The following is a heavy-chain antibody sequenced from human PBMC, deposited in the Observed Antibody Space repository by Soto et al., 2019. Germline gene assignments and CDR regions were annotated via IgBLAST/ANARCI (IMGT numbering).Heavy chain of an antibody. CDR2: ISSSGSTI. CDR3: ARSVVFYYGMDV. D-gene: IGHD2-21*01. Sequence: EVQLVESGGGLVKPGESLRLSCAASGFTLSTYSMNWVRQAPGKGLEWVSSISSSGSTIYYADSVKGRFTISRDNAKNSLYLQMNSLRAEDTAVYYCARSVVFYYGMDVWGQGTTVTVSS. CDR1: GFTLSTYS. J-gene: IGHJ6*02. V-gene: IGHV3-21*01.